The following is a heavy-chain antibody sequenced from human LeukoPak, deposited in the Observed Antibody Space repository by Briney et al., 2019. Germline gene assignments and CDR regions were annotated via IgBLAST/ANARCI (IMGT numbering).Heavy chain of an antibody. CDR1: GFTFNTYP. V-gene: IGHV3-15*07. Sequence: GGSLRLSCAASGFTFNTYPLHWVRQAPGKGLEWVGRIKSKIEGGTIDYAAPVKGRFTISRDGSKNTLYLQMNSLKTEDTAVYYCTTKRVGAPAFDYWGQGTLVTVSS. J-gene: IGHJ4*02. D-gene: IGHD1-26*01. CDR3: TTKRVGAPAFDY. CDR2: IKSKIEGGTI.